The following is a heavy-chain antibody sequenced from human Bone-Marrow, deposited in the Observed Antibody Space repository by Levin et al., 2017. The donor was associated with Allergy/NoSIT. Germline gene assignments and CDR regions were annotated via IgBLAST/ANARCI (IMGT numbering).Heavy chain of an antibody. CDR2: SYYRGST. V-gene: IGHV4-59*01. CDR1: GVSITNYY. J-gene: IGHJ4*02. CDR3: ARGARYYYDTSGPSNYFDY. Sequence: RSSETLSLTCTVSGVSITNYYWGWIRQPPGKGLEWIAHSYYRGSTDYKPSLMRRVAVSLDNSKNQFSPRLSSVTAADTAVYFCARGARYYYDTSGPSNYFDYWGQGTLVTVSS. D-gene: IGHD3-22*01.